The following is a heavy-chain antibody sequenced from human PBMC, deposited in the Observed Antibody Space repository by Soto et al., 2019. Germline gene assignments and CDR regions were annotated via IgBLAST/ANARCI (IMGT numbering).Heavy chain of an antibody. J-gene: IGHJ4*02. CDR1: GFTFSSYA. CDR3: ARGPGYYFDY. V-gene: IGHV3-64*01. Sequence: EVQLVESGGGLVQPGGSLRLSCAASGFTFSSYAMHWVRQAPGKGLEYVSAISSNGGSTYYANSVKGRFTISRDNSKNTLDLQMGRLRAEDMGVYYCARGPGYYFDYWGQGTLVTFSS. CDR2: ISSNGGST.